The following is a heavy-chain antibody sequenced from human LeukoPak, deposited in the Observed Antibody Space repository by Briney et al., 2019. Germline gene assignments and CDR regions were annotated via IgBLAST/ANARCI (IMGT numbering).Heavy chain of an antibody. Sequence: PGGSLTLSCSASGFTFSSYGIHWVRQAPGKGPEWLSYISSSGGTIYYPDSVKGRFTISRDNASNSLYRQMNSLRAEDTAVYYCARPYGGQGYWGQGTLVTVSS. J-gene: IGHJ4*02. CDR1: GFTFSSYG. CDR3: ARPYGGQGY. V-gene: IGHV3-48*03. CDR2: ISSSGGTI. D-gene: IGHD4-23*01.